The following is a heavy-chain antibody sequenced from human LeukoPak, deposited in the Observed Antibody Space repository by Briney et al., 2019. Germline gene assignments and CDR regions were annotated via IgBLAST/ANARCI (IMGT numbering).Heavy chain of an antibody. Sequence: ASVKVFCKASRGTFSSYAISWVRQAPGQGLEWMGWISAYNGNTNYARKLQGRVTMTTDTSTSTAYMELRSLRSDDTAVYYCARDMEVGFDYWGQGTLVTVSS. CDR3: ARDMEVGFDY. D-gene: IGHD1-26*01. J-gene: IGHJ4*02. V-gene: IGHV1-18*01. CDR1: RGTFSSYA. CDR2: ISAYNGNT.